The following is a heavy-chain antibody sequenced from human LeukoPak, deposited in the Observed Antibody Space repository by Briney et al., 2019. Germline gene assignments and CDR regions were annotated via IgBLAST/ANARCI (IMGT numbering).Heavy chain of an antibody. CDR1: GGSINNYY. CDR3: ARWDCSSGTCYYLDY. V-gene: IGHV4-59*01. J-gene: IGHJ4*02. D-gene: IGHD2-15*01. CDR2: IYYTGKT. Sequence: SETLSLTCSVSGGSINNYYWGWIRRPPGRGLEYIGHIYYTGKTDYNPSFKGRVTMSVDTSKNQLSLKLHFLTAADTAVYYCARWDCSSGTCYYLDYWGQGTLVIVSS.